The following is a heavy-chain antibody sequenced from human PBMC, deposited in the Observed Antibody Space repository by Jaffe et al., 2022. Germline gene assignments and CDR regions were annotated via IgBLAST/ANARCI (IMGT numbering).Heavy chain of an antibody. V-gene: IGHV3-30*02. CDR3: AKDKITPGYCSSTSCYKINWFDP. CDR2: IRYDGSNK. CDR1: GFTFSSYG. J-gene: IGHJ5*02. Sequence: QVQLVESGGGVVQPGGSLRLSCAASGFTFSSYGMHWVRQAPGKGLEWVAFIRYDGSNKYYADSVKGRFTISRDNSKNTLYLQMNSLRAEDTAVYYCAKDKITPGYCSSTSCYKINWFDPWGQGTLVTVSS. D-gene: IGHD2-2*01.